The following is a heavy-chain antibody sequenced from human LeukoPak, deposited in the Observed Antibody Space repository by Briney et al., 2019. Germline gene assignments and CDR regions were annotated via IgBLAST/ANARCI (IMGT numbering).Heavy chain of an antibody. D-gene: IGHD2-2*01. V-gene: IGHV4-34*01. J-gene: IGHJ6*02. CDR1: GGSFSGYY. Sequence: SETLSLTCAVYGGSFSGYYWSWIRQPPAKGLEWIGEINHSGNTNYNPSLKSRVTISVDTSKNQFSLKLSSVTAADTAMYYCARSHLGPAAMFGMDVWGQGTTVTVSS. CDR2: INHSGNT. CDR3: ARSHLGPAAMFGMDV.